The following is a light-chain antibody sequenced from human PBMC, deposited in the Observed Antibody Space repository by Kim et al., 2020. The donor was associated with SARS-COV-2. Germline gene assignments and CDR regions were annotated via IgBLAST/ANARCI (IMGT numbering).Light chain of an antibody. CDR1: RSDVGGYNY. CDR3: CSYAGSSTWV. Sequence: GQSVTISCTGTRSDVGGYNYVSWYQQHPGKAPKLMIYDVSKRPSGVPDRFSGSKSGNTASLTISGLQAEDETDYYCCSYAGSSTWVFGGGTQLTVL. V-gene: IGLV2-11*01. CDR2: DVS. J-gene: IGLJ3*02.